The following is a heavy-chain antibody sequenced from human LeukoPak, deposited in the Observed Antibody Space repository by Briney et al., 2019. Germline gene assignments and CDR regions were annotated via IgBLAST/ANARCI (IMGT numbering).Heavy chain of an antibody. D-gene: IGHD1-26*01. CDR3: ARGGSVSYYFDY. CDR2: ITTSGNSI. J-gene: IGHJ4*02. V-gene: IGHV3-11*04. CDR1: GFTVSSNY. Sequence: GGSLRLSCAASGFTVSSNYMSWVRQAPGKGLEWVSYITTSGNSIYYADSVKGRFTISRDNTKNSLYLQMNSLRAEDTAVYYCARGGSVSYYFDYWGQGTLVTVSS.